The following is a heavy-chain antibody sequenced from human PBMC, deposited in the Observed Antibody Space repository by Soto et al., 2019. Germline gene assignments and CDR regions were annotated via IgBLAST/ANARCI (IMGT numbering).Heavy chain of an antibody. CDR3: TKCQGLVTPHN. CDR1: GFTFGTFA. D-gene: IGHD3-9*01. V-gene: IGHV3-23*01. J-gene: IGHJ4*02. CDR2: ISVSGDNT. Sequence: GGSLRHPWTVFGFTFGTFAMAWIRQAPGKGLEWISGISVSGDNTHYADSAKGRFTVSRYDSKNAVYLQMNSLSAVDTALYYCTKCQGLVTPHNWGQGTLVTVSS.